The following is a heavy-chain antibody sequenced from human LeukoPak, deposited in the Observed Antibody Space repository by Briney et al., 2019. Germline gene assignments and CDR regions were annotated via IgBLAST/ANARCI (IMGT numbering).Heavy chain of an antibody. CDR3: ARGIAVAGTVPFDY. Sequence: SETLSLTCTVSGGSISSYYWSWIRQPPGKGLEWIGYIYYSGSTNFNPSLKSRVTISVDTSKKQFSLKLSSVTAADTAVYYCARGIAVAGTVPFDYWGQGTLVTVSS. V-gene: IGHV4-59*08. J-gene: IGHJ4*02. CDR2: IYYSGST. CDR1: GGSISSYY. D-gene: IGHD6-19*01.